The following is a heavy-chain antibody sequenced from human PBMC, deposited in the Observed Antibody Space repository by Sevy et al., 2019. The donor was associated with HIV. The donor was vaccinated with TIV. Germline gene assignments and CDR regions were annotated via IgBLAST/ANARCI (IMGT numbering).Heavy chain of an antibody. CDR3: ARGTPAFCTGGVCFNWFDP. D-gene: IGHD2-8*02. J-gene: IGHJ5*02. CDR1: RFSFNGYG. CDR2: IRYDGSNK. Sequence: GGSLRLSCAASRFSFNGYGMHWVRQAPGKGLEWVAFIRYDGSNKYHADSVKGRFTISRDDSKNKLYLQMNSLRAEDTALYYCARGTPAFCTGGVCFNWFDPWGQGTLVTVSS. V-gene: IGHV3-30*02.